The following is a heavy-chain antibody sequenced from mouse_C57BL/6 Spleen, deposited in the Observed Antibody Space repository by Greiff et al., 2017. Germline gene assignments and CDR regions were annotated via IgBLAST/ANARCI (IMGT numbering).Heavy chain of an antibody. Sequence: VQLQQSGAELAKPGASVKLSCKASGYTFTSYWMHWVQQRPGQGLEWIGYINPSSGYTKYNQKFKGKATLTADKSSSTAYMQLSSLTSEDSAVYYCARLKDYGSSGYYFDYWGQGTTLTVSS. J-gene: IGHJ2*01. D-gene: IGHD1-1*01. V-gene: IGHV1-7*01. CDR1: GYTFTSYW. CDR3: ARLKDYGSSGYYFDY. CDR2: INPSSGYT.